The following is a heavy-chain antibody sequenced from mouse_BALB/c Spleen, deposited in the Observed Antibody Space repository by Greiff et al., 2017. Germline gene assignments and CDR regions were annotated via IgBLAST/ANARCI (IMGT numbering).Heavy chain of an antibody. CDR3: ARQGDYDGWFAY. V-gene: IGHV5-6-2*01. D-gene: IGHD2-4*01. CDR1: GFTFSSYY. CDR2: INSNGGST. Sequence: EVKLVESGGGLVKLGGSLKLSCAASGFTFSSYYMSWVRQTPEKRLELVAAINSNGGSTYYPDTVKGRFTISRDNAKNTLYLQMSSLKSEDTALYYCARQGDYDGWFAYWGQGTLFTVSA. J-gene: IGHJ3*01.